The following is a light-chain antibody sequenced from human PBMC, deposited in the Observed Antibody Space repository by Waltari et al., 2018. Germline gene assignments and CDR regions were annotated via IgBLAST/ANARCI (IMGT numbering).Light chain of an antibody. J-gene: IGLJ2*01. Sequence: QSALTQPASVSGSPGQSITISCTGTSSDVGGYNYVSWYQPHPGKAPKLMSYDVRKRPSGVANRCSGSKAGNTASLTISGLQAEDEADYYCCSYAGSSTLVFGGVTKLTVL. CDR3: CSYAGSSTLV. CDR2: DVR. V-gene: IGLV2-23*02. CDR1: SSDVGGYNY.